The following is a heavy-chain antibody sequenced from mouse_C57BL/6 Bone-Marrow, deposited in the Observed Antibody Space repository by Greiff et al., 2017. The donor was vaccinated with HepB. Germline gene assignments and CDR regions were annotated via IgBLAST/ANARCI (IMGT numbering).Heavy chain of an antibody. CDR1: GFTFSDAW. V-gene: IGHV6-6*01. CDR2: IRNKANNHAT. D-gene: IGHD1-1*01. CDR3: TRQIYYGSRFAY. J-gene: IGHJ3*01. Sequence: EVMLVESGGGLVQPGGSMKLSCAASGFTFSDAWMDWVRQSPEKGLEWVAEIRNKANNHATYYAESVKGRFTISRDDSKSSVYLQMNSLRAEDTGIYYCTRQIYYGSRFAYWGQGTLVTVSA.